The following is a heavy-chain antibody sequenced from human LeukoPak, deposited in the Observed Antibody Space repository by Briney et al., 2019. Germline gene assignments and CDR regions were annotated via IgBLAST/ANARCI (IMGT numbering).Heavy chain of an antibody. V-gene: IGHV5-51*01. J-gene: IGHJ1*01. Sequence: GESLKISCKGSGYSFTSYWIAWVRQMPGKGLEWMGIIYPGDSDTRYSPSFQGQVTISADKSISTAYLQWSSLKASDTAMYYCARSGGNFYSSTWYGHWAQGTVVTVSS. CDR2: IYPGDSDT. CDR3: ARSGGNFYSSTWYGH. CDR1: GYSFTSYW. D-gene: IGHD6-13*01.